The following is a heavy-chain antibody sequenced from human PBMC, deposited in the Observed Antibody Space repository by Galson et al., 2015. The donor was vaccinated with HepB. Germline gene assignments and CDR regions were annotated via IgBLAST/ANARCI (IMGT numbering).Heavy chain of an antibody. CDR1: GFTFSSYA. D-gene: IGHD6-19*01. J-gene: IGHJ4*02. CDR3: AKDSQDSSGWYGLSWGRVAVDY. Sequence: SLRLSCAASGFTFSSYAMSWVRQAPGKGLEWVSAISGSGGSTYYADSVKGRFTISRDNSKNTLYLQMNSLRAEDTAVYYCAKDSQDSSGWYGLSWGRVAVDYWGQGTLVTVSS. CDR2: ISGSGGST. V-gene: IGHV3-23*01.